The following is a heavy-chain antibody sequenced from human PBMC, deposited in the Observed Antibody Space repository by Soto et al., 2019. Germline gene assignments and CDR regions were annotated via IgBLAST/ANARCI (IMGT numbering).Heavy chain of an antibody. CDR2: IWYDGSKT. CDR3: AKDLIDNYYDSSGSFDY. V-gene: IGHV3-33*03. CDR1: GMTFNRNG. D-gene: IGHD3-22*01. Sequence: GGSLRLSCAASGMTFNRNGMHWVRQAPGKGLEWVAVIWYDGSKTAYSDSVKGRFTISRDNAKNTLYLQMNSVRDEDTALYYCAKDLIDNYYDSSGSFDYWGQGTLVTVSS. J-gene: IGHJ4*02.